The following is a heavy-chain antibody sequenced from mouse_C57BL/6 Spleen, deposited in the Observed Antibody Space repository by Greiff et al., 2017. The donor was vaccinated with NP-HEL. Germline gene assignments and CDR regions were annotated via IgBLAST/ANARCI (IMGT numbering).Heavy chain of an antibody. CDR1: GFTFSSYA. J-gene: IGHJ2*01. CDR2: ISSGGDYI. D-gene: IGHD3-2*02. V-gene: IGHV5S21*01. Sequence: EMKLVESGEGLVKPGGSLKLSCAASGFTFSSYAMSWVRQTPEKRLEWVAYISSGGDYIYYADTVKGRFTISRDNARNTLYLQMSSLKSEDTAMYYCTRDEPQLRLFDDWGQGTTLTVSA. CDR3: TRDEPQLRLFDD.